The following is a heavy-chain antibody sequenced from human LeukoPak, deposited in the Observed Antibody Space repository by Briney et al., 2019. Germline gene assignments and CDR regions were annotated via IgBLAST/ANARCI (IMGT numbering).Heavy chain of an antibody. J-gene: IGHJ4*02. CDR2: VKTESDGATT. CDR3: TWSGLKIES. CDR1: GFTFRAAW. D-gene: IGHD3-3*01. V-gene: IGHV3-15*01. Sequence: GGSLRLSCAASGFTFRAAWMSWVRQPPGEGLEWVGQVKTESDGATTDYAAPVKGRFTISRDASKNMVFLQMNSVKTEDTALYYCTWSGLKIESWGQGTLVTVSS.